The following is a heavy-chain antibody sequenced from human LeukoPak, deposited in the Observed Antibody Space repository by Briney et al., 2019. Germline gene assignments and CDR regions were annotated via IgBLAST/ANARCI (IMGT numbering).Heavy chain of an antibody. CDR2: ISYDGSNK. Sequence: PGGSLRLSCAASGFTFSSYGMHWVRQAPGKGLEWVAVISYDGSNKYYADSVKGRFTISRDNSKNTLYLQMNSLRAEDTAVYYCARTKKQLVHAYWGQGTLVTVSS. CDR3: ARTKKQLVHAY. CDR1: GFTFSSYG. V-gene: IGHV3-30*19. J-gene: IGHJ4*02. D-gene: IGHD6-6*01.